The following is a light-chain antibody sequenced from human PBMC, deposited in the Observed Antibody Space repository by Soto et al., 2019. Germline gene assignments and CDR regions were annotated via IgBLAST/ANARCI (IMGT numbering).Light chain of an antibody. CDR2: EVS. CDR1: NSDVGGYNY. J-gene: IGLJ2*01. CDR3: SSYTTSNTVV. Sequence: QSALTQPASVSGSPGQSITISCTGTNSDVGGYNYVSWYQQHPGKAPKLMIYEVSDRLSGVSNRFSGSKSGNTASLTISGLQAEDEADYYCSSYTTSNTVVFGGGTQLTVL. V-gene: IGLV2-14*01.